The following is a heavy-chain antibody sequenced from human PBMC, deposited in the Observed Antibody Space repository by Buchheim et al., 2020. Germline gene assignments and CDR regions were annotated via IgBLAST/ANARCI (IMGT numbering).Heavy chain of an antibody. CDR1: GGSISSGGNY. CDR3: AREPYYDYVWGTFDY. V-gene: IGHV4-31*03. J-gene: IGHJ4*02. CDR2: IYYSGST. D-gene: IGHD3-16*01. Sequence: QVQLQESGPGLVKPSQTLSLTCTVSGGSISSGGNYWSWIRQHPGKCMEWIGYIYYSGSTYYNPSLKSRATISVDTSKNQFSLRLSTGTAADTAVYYSAREPYYDYVWGTFDYWGQGTL.